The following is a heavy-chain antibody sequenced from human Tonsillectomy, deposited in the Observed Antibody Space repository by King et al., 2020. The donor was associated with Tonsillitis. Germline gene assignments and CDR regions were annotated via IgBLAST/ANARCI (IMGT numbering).Heavy chain of an antibody. D-gene: IGHD6-19*01. CDR3: ARHISSGWYDFAH. Sequence: VQLQESGPGLVKPSETLSLTCTVSGGSISTSSYYWGGIRQPPGKGLEWIGSMYVSGSTYYTPSLKGRVTIPVDTSKNQFSLNLNSVTAAYTAIYYCARHISSGWYDFAHWGQGILVSVSS. V-gene: IGHV4-39*07. CDR1: GGSISTSSYY. J-gene: IGHJ4*02. CDR2: MYVSGST.